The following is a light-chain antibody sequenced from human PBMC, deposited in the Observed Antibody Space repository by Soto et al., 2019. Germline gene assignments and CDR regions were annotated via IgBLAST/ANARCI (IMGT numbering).Light chain of an antibody. Sequence: NFMLTQPHSVSESPGKTVTISCTRSSGSIASIYVQWYQQRPGSAPTTVIYEDNQRPSGVPDRFSGSIDSSSNSASLTISGLKTEDEADYYCQSYDSSNLHVVFGGGTKLTVL. J-gene: IGLJ2*01. CDR1: SGSIASIY. CDR3: QSYDSSNLHVV. CDR2: EDN. V-gene: IGLV6-57*04.